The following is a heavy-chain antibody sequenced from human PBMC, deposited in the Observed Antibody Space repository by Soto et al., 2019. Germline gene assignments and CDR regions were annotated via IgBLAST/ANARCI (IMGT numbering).Heavy chain of an antibody. V-gene: IGHV4-59*01. CDR3: ARYTIYYYDSSGFDY. J-gene: IGHJ4*02. CDR2: IYYSGST. Sequence: SETLSLTCTVSGGSISSYYWSWIRQPPGKGLGWIGYIYYSGSTNYNPSLKSRVTISVDTSKNQFSLKLSSVTAADTAVYYCARYTIYYYDSSGFDYWGQGTLVTVSS. D-gene: IGHD3-22*01. CDR1: GGSISSYY.